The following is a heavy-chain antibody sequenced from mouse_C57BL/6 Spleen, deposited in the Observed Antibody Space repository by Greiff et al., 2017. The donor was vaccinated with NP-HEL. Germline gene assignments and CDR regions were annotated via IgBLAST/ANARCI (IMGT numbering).Heavy chain of an antibody. CDR3: ARLRIDDAMDY. CDR1: GFTFSDYG. J-gene: IGHJ4*01. CDR2: ISSGSSTI. Sequence: DVMLVESGGGLVKPGGSLKLSCAASGFTFSDYGMHWVRQAPEKGLEWVAYISSGSSTIYYADTVKGRFTISRDNAKNTLFLQMTSLRSEDTAMYYCARLRIDDAMDYWGQGTSVTVSS. V-gene: IGHV5-17*01.